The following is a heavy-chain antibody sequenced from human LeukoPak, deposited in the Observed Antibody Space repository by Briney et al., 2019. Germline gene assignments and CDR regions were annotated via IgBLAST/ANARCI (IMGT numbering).Heavy chain of an antibody. J-gene: IGHJ3*02. V-gene: IGHV3-23*01. CDR3: AKVYGGSYGFDAFDI. Sequence: GGSLRLSCAASGFTFSSYAMSWVRQAPGKGLEWVSAFSGSGGSTYYADSVKGRFTISRDNSKNTLYLQMNSLRAEDTAVYYCAKVYGGSYGFDAFDIWGQGTMVTVSS. CDR2: FSGSGGST. D-gene: IGHD1-26*01. CDR1: GFTFSSYA.